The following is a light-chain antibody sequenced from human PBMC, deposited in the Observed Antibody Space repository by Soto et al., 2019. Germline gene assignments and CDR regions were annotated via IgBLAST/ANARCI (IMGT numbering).Light chain of an antibody. CDR2: GAS. J-gene: IGKJ1*01. Sequence: SAVTVSLGRMEIGGLCFMAIQSVSSSYLAWYQQKPGQAPRLLIYGASSRATGIPDRFSGSGSGTDFTLPISRLVHEDFAVYYCQQYCSSRPLTFGQGTNVDI. V-gene: IGKV3-20*01. CDR1: QSVSSSY. CDR3: QQYCSSRPLT.